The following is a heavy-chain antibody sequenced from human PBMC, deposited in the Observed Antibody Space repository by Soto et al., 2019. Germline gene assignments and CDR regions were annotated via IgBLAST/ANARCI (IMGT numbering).Heavy chain of an antibody. Sequence: PSETLSLTCTFSSGSITTSAWWSWVRQPPGKGLEWIGEIYHSGSINYSPSLASRLTISVDKSKNQFSLKLTSVTAADTAVYYCARDARSGATCYAPAGGDSFDVWGQGTMVTVSS. J-gene: IGHJ3*01. V-gene: IGHV4-4*02. D-gene: IGHD2-2*01. CDR1: SGSITTSAW. CDR3: ARDARSGATCYAPAGGDSFDV. CDR2: IYHSGSI.